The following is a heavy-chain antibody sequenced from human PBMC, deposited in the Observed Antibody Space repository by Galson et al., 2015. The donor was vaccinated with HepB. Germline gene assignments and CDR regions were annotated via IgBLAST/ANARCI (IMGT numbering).Heavy chain of an antibody. CDR1: GFTFSSYA. V-gene: IGHV3-23*01. Sequence: SLRLSCAASGFTFSSYAMSWVRQAPGKGLEWVSAISASGYSTYYAGSVKGRFTISRDNSENTLFLQMNNLRADDTAVYYCAKSRVATSWGKGTTVTVSS. CDR2: ISASGYST. D-gene: IGHD3-3*01. CDR3: AKSRVATS. J-gene: IGHJ6*04.